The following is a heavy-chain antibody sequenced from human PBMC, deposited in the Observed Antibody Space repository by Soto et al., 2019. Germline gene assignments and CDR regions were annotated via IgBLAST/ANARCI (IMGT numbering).Heavy chain of an antibody. J-gene: IGHJ4*02. CDR1: GGSISSGDYY. Sequence: SETLSLTCTVSGGSISSGDYYWSWIRQPPGKGLEWIGYIYYSGSTYYNPSLKSRVTISVDTSKNQFSLKLSSVAAADTAVYFCARSAWAGEFDYWGQGTVVTVSS. CDR3: ARSAWAGEFDY. V-gene: IGHV4-30-4*01. CDR2: IYYSGST. D-gene: IGHD6-19*01.